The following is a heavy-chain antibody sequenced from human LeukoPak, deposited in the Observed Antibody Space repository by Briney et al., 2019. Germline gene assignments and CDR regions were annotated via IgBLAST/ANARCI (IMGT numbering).Heavy chain of an antibody. Sequence: SQTLSLTCTVSGGSISSGGYYWSWIRQHPGKGLEWIGYIYYSGSTYYNPSLKSRVTISVDTSKNQFSLKLSSVTAADTAVYYCARDRVGDQAPRSFDYWGQGTLVTVSS. CDR2: IYYSGST. J-gene: IGHJ4*02. D-gene: IGHD2-15*01. CDR1: GGSISSGGYY. V-gene: IGHV4-31*03. CDR3: ARDRVGDQAPRSFDY.